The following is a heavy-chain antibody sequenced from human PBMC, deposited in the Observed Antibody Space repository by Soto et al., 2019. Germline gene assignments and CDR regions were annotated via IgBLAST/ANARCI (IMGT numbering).Heavy chain of an antibody. Sequence: SETLSLTCNVSGGSVTNGIYYWSWFRQPPGGGLEWIGYIYYRGATKYNPSLESRVSISVDTPKNQFSLKLTSVTAADTAVYYCVRDSRRTGVKYFYGFDAWGQGTTVTVSS. D-gene: IGHD3-10*01. CDR1: GGSVTNGIYY. J-gene: IGHJ6*02. CDR3: VRDSRRTGVKYFYGFDA. V-gene: IGHV4-61*01. CDR2: IYYRGAT.